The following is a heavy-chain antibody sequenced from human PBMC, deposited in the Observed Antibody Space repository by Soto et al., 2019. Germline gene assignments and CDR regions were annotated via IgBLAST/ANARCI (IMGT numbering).Heavy chain of an antibody. V-gene: IGHV1-69*13. D-gene: IGHD6-19*01. CDR2: IIPIFGTA. Sequence: VKVSCKASGGTFSSYAISWVRQAPGQGLEWMGGIIPIFGTANYAQKFQGRVTITADESTSTAYMELSSLRSEDTAVYYCARDGGTSIAVAGSHDYWGQGTLVTVSS. CDR3: ARDGGTSIAVAGSHDY. J-gene: IGHJ4*02. CDR1: GGTFSSYA.